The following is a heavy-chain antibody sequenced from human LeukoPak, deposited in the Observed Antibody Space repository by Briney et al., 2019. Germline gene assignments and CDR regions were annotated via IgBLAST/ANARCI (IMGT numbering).Heavy chain of an antibody. CDR1: GFTFSSFG. D-gene: IGHD2-2*01. J-gene: IGHJ5*02. CDR3: AKDPRPYCSSTSCYPTFDP. Sequence: GGSLGPSWEASGFTFSSFGLNWVRKAQGRGLEGVEFFRLEGSNKYYADSVKGRFTISRGNSKNTLYLQMNSLRAEDTAVYYCAKDPRPYCSSTSCYPTFDPWGQGTLVTVSS. CDR2: FRLEGSNK. V-gene: IGHV3-30*02.